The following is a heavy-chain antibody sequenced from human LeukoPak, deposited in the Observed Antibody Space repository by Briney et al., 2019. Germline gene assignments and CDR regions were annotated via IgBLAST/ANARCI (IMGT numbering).Heavy chain of an antibody. Sequence: ASVKVSCKASGYTFTSYGISWVRQAPGQGLEWMGWISAYNGNTNYAQKLQGRVTMTTDTSTSTAYMELRSLRSDDTAVYYCARRQYDFWGGYYKGDWFDPWGQGTLVTVSS. CDR1: GYTFTSYG. J-gene: IGHJ5*02. CDR3: ARRQYDFWGGYYKGDWFDP. D-gene: IGHD3-3*01. CDR2: ISAYNGNT. V-gene: IGHV1-18*01.